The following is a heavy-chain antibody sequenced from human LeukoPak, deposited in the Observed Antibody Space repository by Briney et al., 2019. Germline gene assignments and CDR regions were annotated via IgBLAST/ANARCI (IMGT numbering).Heavy chain of an antibody. Sequence: GGSLRLSCGASGITFSSYSMNWVRQAPGKGLEWVSYISSSGSTKYYADSVKGRFTISRDNARNSLYLQMNSLRAEDAAVYFCARGGLSIMGYWGQGTLVTVSS. CDR3: ARGGLSIMGY. CDR2: ISSSGSTK. V-gene: IGHV3-48*01. J-gene: IGHJ4*02. CDR1: GITFSSYS. D-gene: IGHD2/OR15-2a*01.